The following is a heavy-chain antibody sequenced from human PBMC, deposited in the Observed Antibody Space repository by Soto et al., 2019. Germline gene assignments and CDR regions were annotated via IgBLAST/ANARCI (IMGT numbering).Heavy chain of an antibody. CDR1: GGSVSNNNW. Sequence: QVQLQESGPGLVKPSGTLSLSCAVSGGSVSNNNWWSWVRQSPGNGLEWIGEIHHSGGTSYNPSLESRATLSVHKSKNELSLRLNYVTAADTAVYYCTKNSAYALDYWGLGILVTVSS. D-gene: IGHD5-12*01. CDR3: TKNSAYALDY. V-gene: IGHV4-4*02. J-gene: IGHJ4*02. CDR2: IHHSGGT.